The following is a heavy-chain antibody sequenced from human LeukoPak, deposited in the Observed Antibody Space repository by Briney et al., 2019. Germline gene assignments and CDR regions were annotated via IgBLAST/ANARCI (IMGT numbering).Heavy chain of an antibody. CDR3: ARLIIAAAGTRDY. CDR2: ISHDGSNK. V-gene: IGHV3-30*04. CDR1: GFTFSSYA. J-gene: IGHJ4*02. D-gene: IGHD6-13*01. Sequence: GRSLRLSCAASGFTFSSYAMHWVRQAPGKGLEWVAVISHDGSNKYYADSVKGRFTISRDNSKNTLYLQMNSLRAEDTAVYYCARLIIAAAGTRDYWGQGTLVTVSS.